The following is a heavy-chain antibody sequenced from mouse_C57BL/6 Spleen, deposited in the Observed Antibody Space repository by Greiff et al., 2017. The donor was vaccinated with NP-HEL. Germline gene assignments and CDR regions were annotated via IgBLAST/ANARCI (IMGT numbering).Heavy chain of an antibody. CDR2: IYPGDGDT. CDR1: GYAFSSSW. Sequence: QVQLQQSGPELVKPGASVKISCKASGYAFSSSWMNWVKQRPGKGLEWIGRIYPGDGDTNYNGKFKGKATLTADKSSSTAYMQLSSLTSEDSAVYFCAREYYGSSPLRYFDVWGTGTTVTVSS. J-gene: IGHJ1*03. CDR3: AREYYGSSPLRYFDV. D-gene: IGHD1-1*01. V-gene: IGHV1-82*01.